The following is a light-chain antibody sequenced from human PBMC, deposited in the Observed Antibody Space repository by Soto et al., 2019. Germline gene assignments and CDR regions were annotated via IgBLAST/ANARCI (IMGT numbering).Light chain of an antibody. CDR1: QSINSW. CDR2: RAS. V-gene: IGKV1-5*03. Sequence: DIQMTQSPSTLSASVGDRVTITCRASQSINSWLAWYQQKPGKAPKLLIYRASTLEGGVPSRFSGSGSGTEFTLAISRLQPDDFSTYYCQHYDSYSGTFGPGTKGDIK. CDR3: QHYDSYSGT. J-gene: IGKJ3*01.